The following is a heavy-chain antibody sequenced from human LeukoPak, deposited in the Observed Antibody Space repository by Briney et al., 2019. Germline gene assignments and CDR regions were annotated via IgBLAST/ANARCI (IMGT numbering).Heavy chain of an antibody. CDR2: INHSGST. CDR1: GGSFSGYY. J-gene: IGHJ5*02. CDR3: ARGRFSFGKRQWLLHPPASNWFDP. D-gene: IGHD6-19*01. Sequence: PSETLSLTCAVYGGSFSGYYWSWIRQPPGKGLEWIGEINHSGSTNCNPSLKSRVTISVDTSKNQFSLKLSSVTAADTAVYYCARGRFSFGKRQWLLHPPASNWFDPWGQGTLVTVSS. V-gene: IGHV4-34*01.